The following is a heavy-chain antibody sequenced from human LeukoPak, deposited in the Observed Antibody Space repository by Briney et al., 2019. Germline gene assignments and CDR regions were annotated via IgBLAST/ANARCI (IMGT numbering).Heavy chain of an antibody. CDR1: GGTFSSYA. CDR2: INPNSGGT. V-gene: IGHV1-2*02. J-gene: IGHJ4*02. D-gene: IGHD1-26*01. CDR3: ARHGSFDY. Sequence: ASVKVSCKASGGTFSSYAISWVRQAPGQGLEWMGWINPNSGGTNYAQKFQGRVTMTRDTSISTAYMELSRLRSDDTAVYYCARHGSFDYWGQGTLVTVSS.